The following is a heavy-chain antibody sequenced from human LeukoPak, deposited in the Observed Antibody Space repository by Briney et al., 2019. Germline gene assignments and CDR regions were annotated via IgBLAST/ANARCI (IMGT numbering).Heavy chain of an antibody. CDR3: AKSGKVRGVITYFDY. D-gene: IGHD3-10*01. V-gene: IGHV3-21*01. Sequence: GGSLRLSCAASGFTFSSYSMNWVRQAPGKGLEWVSSISSSSSYIYYADSVKGRFTISRDNAKNSLYLQMNSLRAEDTAVYYCAKSGKVRGVITYFDYWGQGTLVTVSS. CDR2: ISSSSSYI. J-gene: IGHJ4*02. CDR1: GFTFSSYS.